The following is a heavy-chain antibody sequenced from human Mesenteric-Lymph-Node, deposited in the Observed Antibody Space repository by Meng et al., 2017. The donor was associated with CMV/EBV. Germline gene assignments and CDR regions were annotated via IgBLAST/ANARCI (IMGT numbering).Heavy chain of an antibody. J-gene: IGHJ4*02. V-gene: IGHV1-69*04. CDR3: ARGRDSSGFHFDY. CDR2: IIPVIGTG. CDR1: GGTFASHA. D-gene: IGHD3-22*01. Sequence: CKASGGTFASHAIAWVRQGPRQGLEWMGRIIPVIGTGNYAQKFQGRVTITADKSTSTVYMELYSLTSEDTAVYYCARGRDSSGFHFDYWGQGTLVTVSS.